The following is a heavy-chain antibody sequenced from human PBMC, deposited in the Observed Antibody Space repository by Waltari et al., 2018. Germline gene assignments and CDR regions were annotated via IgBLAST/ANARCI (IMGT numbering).Heavy chain of an antibody. CDR1: GFTVSSNY. CDR2: IYSGGST. J-gene: IGHJ6*02. CDR3: ARAPVVVPAGTYYYYYGMDV. Sequence: EVQLVESGGGLIQPGGYLRLSCAASGFTVSSNYMRWVRQAPGKGRGGVSVIYSGGSTYYADSVKGRFTISRDNSKNTLYLQMNSLRAEDTAVYYCARAPVVVPAGTYYYYYGMDVWGQGTTVTVSS. D-gene: IGHD2-2*01. V-gene: IGHV3-53*01.